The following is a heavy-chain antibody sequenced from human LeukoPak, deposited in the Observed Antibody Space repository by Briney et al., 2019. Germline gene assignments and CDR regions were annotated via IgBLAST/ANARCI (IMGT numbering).Heavy chain of an antibody. V-gene: IGHV3-23*01. CDR3: ANSIVEVESDY. Sequence: GGSLRLSCAASGFTFSDYAMSWVRQAPGKGLEWVSGISGSGGSAYYADSVKGCFTISRDNSKNTLYLQMNSLRAEDTAVYYCANSIVEVESDYWGQGTLVTVSS. CDR1: GFTFSDYA. D-gene: IGHD5-24*01. CDR2: ISGSGGSA. J-gene: IGHJ4*02.